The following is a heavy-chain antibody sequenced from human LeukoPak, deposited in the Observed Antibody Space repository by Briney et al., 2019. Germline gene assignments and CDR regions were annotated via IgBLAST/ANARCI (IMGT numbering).Heavy chain of an antibody. V-gene: IGHV3-48*03. CDR1: GFSFSSFE. CDR3: ARPLKGSEYCGGDCYSRAFNI. CDR2: ISSSGTTI. Sequence: PGGSLRLSCAVYGFSFSSFEMSWVRQAPGKGLEWVSYISSSGTTIYYADSVKGRFTISRDDAKNSLSLQMNSLGAEDTAVYYCARPLKGSEYCGGDCYSRAFNIWGQGTMVTVSS. J-gene: IGHJ3*02. D-gene: IGHD2-21*02.